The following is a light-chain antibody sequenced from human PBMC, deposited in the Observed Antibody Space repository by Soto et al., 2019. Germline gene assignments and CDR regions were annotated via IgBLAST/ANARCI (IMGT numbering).Light chain of an antibody. CDR3: SSYTSSYSRI. CDR1: SSDVGGYNY. V-gene: IGLV2-14*01. J-gene: IGLJ2*01. Sequence: QSALTQPASVSGSPGQSITISCTGTSSDVGGYNYVSWYQQHPGKAPKLMIYEVSNRPSGVSNRFSGSKSGNTASLAISGLQPEDEADYFCSSYTSSYSRIFGGGTKLTVL. CDR2: EVS.